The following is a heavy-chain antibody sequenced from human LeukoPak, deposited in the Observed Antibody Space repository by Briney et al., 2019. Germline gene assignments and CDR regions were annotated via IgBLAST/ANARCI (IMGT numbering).Heavy chain of an antibody. CDR1: GFTFSSYA. CDR2: ISASGGST. D-gene: IGHD3-10*01. V-gene: IGHV3-23*01. Sequence: GGSLRLSCVTSGFTFSSYAMSWVRQAPGKGLEWVSAISASGGSTYYADSVKGRFTISRDNSKNTLYLQMNSLRAEDTAVYYCAKDSYYNQAFDYWGQGTLVTVSS. J-gene: IGHJ4*02. CDR3: AKDSYYNQAFDY.